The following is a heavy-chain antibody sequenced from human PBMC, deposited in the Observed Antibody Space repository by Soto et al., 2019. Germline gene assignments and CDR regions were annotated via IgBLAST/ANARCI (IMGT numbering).Heavy chain of an antibody. V-gene: IGHV3-23*01. J-gene: IGHJ4*02. CDR1: GFTFSSNA. D-gene: IGHD3-10*01. CDR2: ISGSGGTT. CDR3: AKQRAGFGSGSDTYFFDY. Sequence: EVQLLESGGGLVQPGGSLRISCIGSGFTFSSNAMSWVRQAPGKGLEWVSAISGSGGTTYYADSVKGRFAVSRDNSNNTLSLQMNSLRAAATAVYYCAKQRAGFGSGSDTYFFDYWGQGTLVTVAS.